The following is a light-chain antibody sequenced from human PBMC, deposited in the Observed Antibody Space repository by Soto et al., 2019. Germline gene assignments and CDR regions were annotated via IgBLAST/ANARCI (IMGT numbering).Light chain of an antibody. J-gene: IGLJ2*01. CDR2: EGS. V-gene: IGLV2-23*01. Sequence: QSVLTQPASVSGSPGQSITISCTGTSSDVGGYILVSWYQQEPGKAPKLMIYEGSKRPSGVSNRFSGSKSGNTASLTISGLQAEDEAHYYCCSYVGGDTYQIFGGGTKLTVL. CDR1: SSDVGGYIL. CDR3: CSYVGGDTYQI.